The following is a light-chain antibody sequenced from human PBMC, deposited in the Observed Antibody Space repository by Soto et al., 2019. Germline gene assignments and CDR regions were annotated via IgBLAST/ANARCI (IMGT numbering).Light chain of an antibody. Sequence: DIVMTQSPDSLAVSLGERATINCKSSQSVLYSSNNKNYLAWYQQKPGQTPNLLIYWASTRESGVPDRFSGSGSGTAFTLTISSLQAEDVAVYYCQQYYSTPHTFGQGTRLEIK. CDR1: QSVLYSSNNKNY. CDR3: QQYYSTPHT. J-gene: IGKJ2*01. V-gene: IGKV4-1*01. CDR2: WAS.